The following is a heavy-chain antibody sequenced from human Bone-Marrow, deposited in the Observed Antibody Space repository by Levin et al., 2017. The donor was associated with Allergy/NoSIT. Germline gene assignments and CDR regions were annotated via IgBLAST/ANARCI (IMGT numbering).Heavy chain of an antibody. V-gene: IGHV4-39*07. J-gene: IGHJ4*02. CDR2: VYSTGNT. D-gene: IGHD6-6*01. Sequence: SETLSLTCTVSGGSISRSAFYWGWIRQPPGKGLEWIASVYSTGNTYYNPSLQSRVIMSVDTSKNQFSLKLSSVTAADTAVYYCARDPPPCLAPRPGGGFWGQGTLVTVSS. CDR1: GGSISRSAFY. CDR3: ARDPPPCLAPRPGGGF.